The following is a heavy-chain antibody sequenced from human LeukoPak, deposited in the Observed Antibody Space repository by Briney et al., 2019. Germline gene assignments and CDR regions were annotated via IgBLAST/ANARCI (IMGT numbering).Heavy chain of an antibody. CDR3: ARVIGEAAAEAGDY. V-gene: IGHV3-21*01. D-gene: IGHD6-13*01. CDR1: GFTFSSYS. J-gene: IGHJ4*02. Sequence: PGGSLRLSCAASGFTFSSYSMNWVRQAPGKGLEWVSSISSSSSYIYYADSVKGRFTISRDNAKNSLYLQMNSLRAEDTAVYYCARVIGEAAAEAGDYWGQGTLVTVSS. CDR2: ISSSSSYI.